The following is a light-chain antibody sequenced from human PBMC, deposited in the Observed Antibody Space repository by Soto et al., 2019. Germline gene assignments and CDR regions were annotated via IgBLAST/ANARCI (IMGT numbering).Light chain of an antibody. CDR3: QQAYTFPIT. CDR2: DAS. Sequence: DIQMTQSPSSVSASVGDTVTITCRASHYIDSWLAWYQQKTGKAPKLLIYDASRLRTGVPSTFSGSRSGTDFTLTITDLRPEDFATYYCQQAYTFPITFGQGTRLDIK. CDR1: HYIDSW. V-gene: IGKV1-12*01. J-gene: IGKJ5*01.